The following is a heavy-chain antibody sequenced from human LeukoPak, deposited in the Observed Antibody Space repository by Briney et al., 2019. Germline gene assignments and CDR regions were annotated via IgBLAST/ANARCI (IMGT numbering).Heavy chain of an antibody. V-gene: IGHV4-39*01. CDR3: ARMKYSGSYWDY. CDR2: IYYSGST. Sequence: PSETLSLTCTVSGGSISSSSYYWGWIRQPPGKGLEWIGSIYYSGSTYYNPSLKSRVTISVDTSKNQFSLKLSSVTAADTAVYYCARMKYSGSYWDYWGQGTLVIVSS. CDR1: GGSISSSSYY. D-gene: IGHD1-26*01. J-gene: IGHJ4*02.